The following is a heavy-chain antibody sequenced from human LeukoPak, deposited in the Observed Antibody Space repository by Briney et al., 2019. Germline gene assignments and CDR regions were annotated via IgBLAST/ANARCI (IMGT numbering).Heavy chain of an antibody. V-gene: IGHV3-23*01. CDR3: AKGDGDYAYYYYYSMDV. CDR2: ISGSAGST. D-gene: IGHD4-17*01. Sequence: PGGSLRLSCAASRFTFSNFAMSWVRQAPGKGLEWVSGISGSAGSTYYADSVKGRFTISRDNSKNTLYLQMNSLRAEDTAVYSCAKGDGDYAYYYYYSMDVWGQGTTVTVSS. CDR1: RFTFSNFA. J-gene: IGHJ6*02.